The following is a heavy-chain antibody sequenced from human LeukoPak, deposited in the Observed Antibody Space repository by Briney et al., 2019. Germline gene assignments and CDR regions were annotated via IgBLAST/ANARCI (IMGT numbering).Heavy chain of an antibody. CDR2: INLNTGNT. D-gene: IGHD3-10*01. V-gene: IGHV1-18*01. CDR3: ARASITSGAFDI. J-gene: IGHJ3*02. Sequence: ASVKVSCKASGDSFSDYYIHWVRQAPGQGPEWMGWINLNTGNTNYAQKLQGRVTMTTDTSTSTAYMELRSLRSDGTAVYYCARASITSGAFDIWGQGTMVTVSS. CDR1: GDSFSDYY.